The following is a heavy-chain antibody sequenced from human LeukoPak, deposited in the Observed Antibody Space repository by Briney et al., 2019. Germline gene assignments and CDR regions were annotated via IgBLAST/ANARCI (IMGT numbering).Heavy chain of an antibody. CDR3: ASLSPYDSSGYWDWNFDY. Sequence: SETLSLTCTVSGGSISSGTYYWSWIRQPAGKGLEWIGRIYTSESTNYNPSLKSRVTMSIDTSKNRFCLRLSSVTAADTAVYYCASLSPYDSSGYWDWNFDYWGQGTLVTVSS. D-gene: IGHD3-22*01. CDR1: GGSISSGTYY. V-gene: IGHV4-61*02. J-gene: IGHJ4*02. CDR2: IYTSEST.